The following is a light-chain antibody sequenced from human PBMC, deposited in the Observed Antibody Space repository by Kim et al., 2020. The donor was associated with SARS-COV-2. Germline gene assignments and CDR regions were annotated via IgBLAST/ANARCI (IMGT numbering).Light chain of an antibody. V-gene: IGKV3-20*01. Sequence: SPGERATLSCRTSQSVDSSFIAWYQQKPGQSPRLLIYGASSRASGIPDRFSGTGSGTDFSLTIRRLEPDDFAVYYCQLYGASPGTFGQGTKVDIK. J-gene: IGKJ1*01. CDR3: QLYGASPGT. CDR2: GAS. CDR1: QSVDSSF.